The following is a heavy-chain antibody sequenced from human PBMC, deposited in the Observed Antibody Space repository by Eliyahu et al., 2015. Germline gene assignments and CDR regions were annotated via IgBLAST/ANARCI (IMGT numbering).Heavy chain of an antibody. Sequence: EEQLVESGGNLVQPGGSLRLSCAASGFTFNTYEXNWVRQAPGKGLEWVSYISSGGHTIYYADSVRGRFTISRDNAKNSLYLQMNSLRAGDTAIYYCVRDRGTVNTAMVNRAMDVWGQGTTVTVSS. V-gene: IGHV3-48*03. D-gene: IGHD5-18*01. CDR3: VRDRGTVNTAMVNRAMDV. J-gene: IGHJ6*02. CDR2: ISSGGHTI. CDR1: GFTFNTYE.